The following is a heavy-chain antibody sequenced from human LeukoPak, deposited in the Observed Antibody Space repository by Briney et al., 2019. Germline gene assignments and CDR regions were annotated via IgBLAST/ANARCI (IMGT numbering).Heavy chain of an antibody. D-gene: IGHD2-2*01. V-gene: IGHV1-18*01. CDR1: GYTFTSSG. Sequence: ASVKVSCKASGYTFTSSGISWVRQAPGQGLEWMGWISAYNGNTNYAQKLQGRVTMTTDTSTSTAYMELRSLRSDDTAVYYCARGYCSSTSCPDPFDYWGQGTLVTVSS. CDR2: ISAYNGNT. CDR3: ARGYCSSTSCPDPFDY. J-gene: IGHJ4*02.